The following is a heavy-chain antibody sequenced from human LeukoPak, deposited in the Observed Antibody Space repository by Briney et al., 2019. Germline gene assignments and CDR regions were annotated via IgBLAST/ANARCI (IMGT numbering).Heavy chain of an antibody. D-gene: IGHD6-13*01. V-gene: IGHV3-23*01. CDR2: LGGSGGST. CDR1: GFIFSNYA. J-gene: IGHJ4*02. CDR3: AKDPLIRPGYSSTWYDY. Sequence: QPGGSLRLSCAPSGFIFSNYAMSWVRQSPGKGLEWVSALGGSGGSTYYADSVKGRFTISRDNSKNTLYLQMNSLRAEDTAVYYCAKDPLIRPGYSSTWYDYWGQGTLVTVSS.